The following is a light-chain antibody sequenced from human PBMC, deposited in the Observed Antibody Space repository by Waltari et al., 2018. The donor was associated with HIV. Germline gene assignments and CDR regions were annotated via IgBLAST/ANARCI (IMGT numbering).Light chain of an antibody. V-gene: IGLV2-14*01. Sequence: QSALTQPASVSGSPGQSITVSCTGTSSDVRAYHYVSWYQQTPGTAPKLVIYEVSYRPSGISNRFSGSKSGNTASLTISGLQTEDEADYYCSSFTTTSTLLFGGGTKVTVL. J-gene: IGLJ2*01. CDR3: SSFTTTSTLL. CDR2: EVS. CDR1: SSDVRAYHY.